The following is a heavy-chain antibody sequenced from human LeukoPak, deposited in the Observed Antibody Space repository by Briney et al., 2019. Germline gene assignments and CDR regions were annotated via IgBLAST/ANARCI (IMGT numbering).Heavy chain of an antibody. CDR3: ARDLASTSNWEFDY. V-gene: IGHV1-2*04. D-gene: IGHD1-26*01. CDR1: GYTFAGYF. CDR2: INLISGDT. J-gene: IGHJ4*02. Sequence: ASVKVSCKASGYTFAGYFIHWVRQAPGQGVKWMGRINLISGDTEYPPKFQGWVTMTRDTSISTAYVEVRRLISDDTAVYYCARDLASTSNWEFDYWGQGTLVIVSS.